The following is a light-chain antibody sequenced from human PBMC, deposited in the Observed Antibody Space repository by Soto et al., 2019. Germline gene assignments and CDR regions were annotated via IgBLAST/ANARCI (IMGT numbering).Light chain of an antibody. V-gene: IGKV3-20*01. CDR1: QSVSSSH. CDR3: QQYGRSPST. Sequence: SVLTQSPGTLSLSPGERSTLSCRASQSVSSSHLAWYHQKPGQAPRLLVHCASSRATGIPDRFSGSGSGTDFTLSISRLETEDFAVYYCQQYGRSPSTFGQGTKLEIK. CDR2: CAS. J-gene: IGKJ2*01.